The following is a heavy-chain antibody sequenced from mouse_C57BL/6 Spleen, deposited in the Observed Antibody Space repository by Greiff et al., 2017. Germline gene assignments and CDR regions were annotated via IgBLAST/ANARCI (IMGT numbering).Heavy chain of an antibody. Sequence: VQLQQPGTELVKPGASVKLSCKASGYTFTSYWMHWVKQRPGQGLEWIGNINPSNGGTNYNEKFKSKATLTVDKSSSTAYMQLSSLTSEDSAVYYCASPFYYDYDWFAYWGQGTLVTVSA. D-gene: IGHD2-4*01. J-gene: IGHJ3*01. CDR3: ASPFYYDYDWFAY. V-gene: IGHV1-53*01. CDR2: INPSNGGT. CDR1: GYTFTSYW.